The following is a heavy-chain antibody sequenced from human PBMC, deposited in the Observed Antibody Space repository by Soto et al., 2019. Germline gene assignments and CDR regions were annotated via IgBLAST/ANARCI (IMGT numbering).Heavy chain of an antibody. Sequence: EVQLLESGGGLVQPGGSLRLSCAASGVTFSSYAMSWVRQAPGKGLEWVSAISGSGGSTYYADSVKGRFTISRDNSKNTLYLQMNSLRAEDTAVYYCASSRGVGFGELSFDYWGQGTLVTVSS. CDR2: ISGSGGST. CDR1: GVTFSSYA. V-gene: IGHV3-23*01. J-gene: IGHJ4*02. CDR3: ASSRGVGFGELSFDY. D-gene: IGHD3-10*01.